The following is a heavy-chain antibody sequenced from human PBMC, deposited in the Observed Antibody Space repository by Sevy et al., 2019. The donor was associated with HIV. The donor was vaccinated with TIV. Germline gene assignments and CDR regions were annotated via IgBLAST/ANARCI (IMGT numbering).Heavy chain of an antibody. CDR3: ARDSTTRPGVLDY. Sequence: SETLSLTCSVSGGSISSYFWTWVRQSPGKGLEWIGNIYFTGNTDYSPSLKSRVTFSLATSKSQFSLTLKSVTAADTAIYFCARDSTTRPGVLDYWGQGTLVTVSS. CDR2: IYFTGNT. V-gene: IGHV4-59*01. D-gene: IGHD1-1*01. CDR1: GGSISSYF. J-gene: IGHJ4*02.